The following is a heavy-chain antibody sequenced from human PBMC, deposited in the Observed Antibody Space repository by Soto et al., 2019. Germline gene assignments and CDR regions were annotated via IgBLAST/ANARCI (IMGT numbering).Heavy chain of an antibody. CDR2: INPSGGST. CDR1: GYTFTSYY. Sequence: QVQLVQSGAEVKKPGASVKVSCKASGYTFTSYYMHWVRQAPGQGLEWMGIINPSGGSTSYAQEFQGRVTMTRNSSTSTVSMELSSLRSEDTAVYYCARFNAGDGRFDYWGQGTLVTVSS. J-gene: IGHJ4*02. V-gene: IGHV1-46*03. D-gene: IGHD1-1*01. CDR3: ARFNAGDGRFDY.